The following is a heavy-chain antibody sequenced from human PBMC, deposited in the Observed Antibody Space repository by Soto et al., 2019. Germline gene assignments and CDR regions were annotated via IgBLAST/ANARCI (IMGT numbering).Heavy chain of an antibody. D-gene: IGHD6-13*01. CDR3: ARGGDTAAGYYFDY. Sequence: PGGSLRLSCAASGFTFSDYYMSWIRQAPGKGLEWVSYISSSSSYTNYADSVKGRFTISRDNAKNSLYLQMNSLRAEDTAVYYCARGGDTAAGYYFDYWGQGTLVTVSS. V-gene: IGHV3-11*06. J-gene: IGHJ4*02. CDR1: GFTFSDYY. CDR2: ISSSSSYT.